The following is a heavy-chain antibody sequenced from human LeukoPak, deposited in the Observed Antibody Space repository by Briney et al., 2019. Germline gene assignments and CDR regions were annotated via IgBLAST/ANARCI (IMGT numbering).Heavy chain of an antibody. J-gene: IGHJ6*03. D-gene: IGHD3-3*01. CDR2: INPSGGST. V-gene: IGHV1-46*03. CDR3: ARDPQYYDFWSGYYNYYMDV. CDR1: GYTFTSYY. Sequence: ASVKVSCKASGYTFTSYYMHWVRQAPGQGLEWMGIINPSGGSTSYAQKFQGRVTMTRDTSTSTVYMELSSLRSEDTAVYCCARDPQYYDFWSGYYNYYMDVWGKGTTVTVSS.